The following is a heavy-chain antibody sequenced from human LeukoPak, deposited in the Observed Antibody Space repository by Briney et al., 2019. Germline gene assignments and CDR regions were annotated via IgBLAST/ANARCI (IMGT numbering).Heavy chain of an antibody. J-gene: IGHJ4*02. Sequence: PGGSLRLSCAASGFTVSSNYMSWVGQAPGKRLEWVSVIYSGGSTYYADSVKGRFTISRDNSKNTLYLQMNSLRAEDTAVYYCARDQAGGSSSWSYWGQGTLVTVSS. CDR1: GFTVSSNY. CDR3: ARDQAGGSSSWSY. CDR2: IYSGGST. D-gene: IGHD6-13*01. V-gene: IGHV3-53*01.